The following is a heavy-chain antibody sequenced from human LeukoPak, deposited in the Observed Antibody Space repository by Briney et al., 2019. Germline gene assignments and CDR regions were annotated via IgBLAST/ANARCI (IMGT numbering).Heavy chain of an antibody. CDR3: AKATFGCSSTSCYTETDY. CDR1: GFTFSSYG. D-gene: IGHD2-2*02. V-gene: IGHV3-30*02. J-gene: IGHJ4*02. Sequence: GGSLRLSCAASGFTFSSYGMHWVRQAPGKGLEWVAFIRYVGSNNYYEGSVKGRFTISRDNSKNTLYLQMNSLRAEDTAVYYCAKATFGCSSTSCYTETDYWGQGTLVTVSS. CDR2: IRYVGSNN.